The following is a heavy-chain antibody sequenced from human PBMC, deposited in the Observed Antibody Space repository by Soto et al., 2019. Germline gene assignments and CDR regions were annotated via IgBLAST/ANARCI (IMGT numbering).Heavy chain of an antibody. Sequence: GGSLRLSCAASGFTFSNYGMQWVRQAPGKGLEWVAVISYDGSANYYADSVKGRFTISRDNTKNTLYLQMNSLRAEDTAVYYCAKEIRDGYDSSGYYSFDYWGQGTLVTVSS. J-gene: IGHJ4*02. D-gene: IGHD3-22*01. V-gene: IGHV3-30*18. CDR2: ISYDGSAN. CDR3: AKEIRDGYDSSGYYSFDY. CDR1: GFTFSNYG.